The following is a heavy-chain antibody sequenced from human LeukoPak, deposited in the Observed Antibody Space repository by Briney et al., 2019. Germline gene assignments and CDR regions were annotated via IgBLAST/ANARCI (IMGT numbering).Heavy chain of an antibody. CDR1: GGSISSGGYY. V-gene: IGHV4-30-2*01. J-gene: IGHJ4*02. CDR3: ATQGSGWTPYFDY. Sequence: KNSETLSLTCTVSGGSISSGGYYWSWIRQPPGKGLEWIGYIYHSGSTYYNPSLKSRVTISVDRSKNQFSLKLSSVTAADTAVYYCATQGSGWTPYFDYWGQGTLVTVSS. D-gene: IGHD6-19*01. CDR2: IYHSGST.